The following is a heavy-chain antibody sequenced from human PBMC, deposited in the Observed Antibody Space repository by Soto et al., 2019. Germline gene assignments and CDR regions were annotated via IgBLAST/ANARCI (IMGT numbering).Heavy chain of an antibody. CDR2: ISAYNGNT. D-gene: IGHD4-4*01. CDR1: GYTFTNFG. V-gene: IGHV1-18*01. J-gene: IGHJ4*02. CDR3: ARDEYSNYIY. Sequence: VKVSCKTSGYTFTNFGISWVRQAPGQGLEWLAWISAYNGNTNYAQHLQDRVTLTIDTSTSTAYMELRSLRSDDTAVYFCARDEYSNYIYWGQGTLVTVSS.